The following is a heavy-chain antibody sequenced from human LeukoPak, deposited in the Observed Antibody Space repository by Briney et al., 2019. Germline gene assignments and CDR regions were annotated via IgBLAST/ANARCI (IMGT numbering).Heavy chain of an antibody. J-gene: IGHJ4*02. CDR2: VFSGGST. V-gene: IGHV4-59*08. Sequence: KPSETLSLTCTVSGGSISSYYWTWIRQPPGQGLEWIGYVFSGGSTDYNPSLKSRVTISADTSRFQFSLRLASVTAADTAVYYCARHSHIGLGYAYHSWGQGILVTVSS. CDR3: ARHSHIGLGYAYHS. CDR1: GGSISSYY. D-gene: IGHD5-18*01.